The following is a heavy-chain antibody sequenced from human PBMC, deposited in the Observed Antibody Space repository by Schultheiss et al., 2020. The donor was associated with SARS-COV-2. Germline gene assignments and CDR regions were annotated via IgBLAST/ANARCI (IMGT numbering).Heavy chain of an antibody. Sequence: ASVKVSCKASGYTFTCCSLHWLQQAPGQGLERMRWITLYNGNTNYAKKFQGRVTITRDMSLRTAYIELSSLRSEDSAVYYCARAVSGSYFDYWGQGTLVTVSS. CDR2: ITLYNGNT. D-gene: IGHD1-26*01. CDR1: GYTFTCCS. CDR3: ARAVSGSYFDY. J-gene: IGHJ4*02. V-gene: IGHV1-68*01.